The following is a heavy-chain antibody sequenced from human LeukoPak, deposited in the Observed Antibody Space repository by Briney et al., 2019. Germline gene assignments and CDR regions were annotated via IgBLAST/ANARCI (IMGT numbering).Heavy chain of an antibody. CDR2: MNPNSGNT. CDR1: GYTFTSYD. Sequence: ASVKVSCKASGYTFTSYDINWVRQATGQGLEWMGWMNPNSGNTGYAQKFQGRVTITRNTSISTAYMELSSLRSEDTAVYYCARGGPGYYDSSGYYFDYWGQGTLVTVSS. V-gene: IGHV1-8*03. J-gene: IGHJ4*02. CDR3: ARGGPGYYDSSGYYFDY. D-gene: IGHD3-22*01.